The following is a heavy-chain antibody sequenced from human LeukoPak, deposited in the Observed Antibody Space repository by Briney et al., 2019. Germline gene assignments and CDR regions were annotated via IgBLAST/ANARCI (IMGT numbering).Heavy chain of an antibody. V-gene: IGHV4-61*02. J-gene: IGHJ4*02. CDR1: GGSISSGSYY. D-gene: IGHD3-10*01. CDR3: ARQGGDGSGSYYGFDY. Sequence: SQTLSLTCTVSGGSISSGSYYWSWIRQPAGKGLEWIGRIYTSGSTNYNPSLKSRVTISVDTSKNQFSLKLSSVTAADTAVYYCARQGGDGSGSYYGFDYWGQGTLVTVSS. CDR2: IYTSGST.